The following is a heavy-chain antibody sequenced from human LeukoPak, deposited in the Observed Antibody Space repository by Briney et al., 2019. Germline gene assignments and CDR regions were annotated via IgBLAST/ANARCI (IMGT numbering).Heavy chain of an antibody. CDR2: ISAVGGST. D-gene: IGHD3-22*01. Sequence: PGRSLRLSCAASGFTFSSYAMSWVRQAPGKWLEWVSSISAVGGSTYYASSVKSRFTISRDNSKKTLYMQMNSLRAEDTAVYYCAKDVSSSGSEYWGQGTLVTVSS. CDR3: AKDVSSSGSEY. CDR1: GFTFSSYA. J-gene: IGHJ4*02. V-gene: IGHV3-23*01.